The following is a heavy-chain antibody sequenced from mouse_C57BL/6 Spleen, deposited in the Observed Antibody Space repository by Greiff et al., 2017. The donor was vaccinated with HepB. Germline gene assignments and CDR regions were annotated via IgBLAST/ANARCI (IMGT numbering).Heavy chain of an antibody. D-gene: IGHD3-2*02. J-gene: IGHJ2*01. CDR3: TTLRGGYFDY. V-gene: IGHV14-4*01. Sequence: EVQLQQSGAELVRPGASVKLSCTASGFNIKDDYMHWVKQRPEQGLEWIGWIDPENGDTEYASKFQGKATITADTSSNTAYLQLSSLTSEDTAVYYCTTLRGGYFDYWGQGTTLTVSS. CDR2: IDPENGDT. CDR1: GFNIKDDY.